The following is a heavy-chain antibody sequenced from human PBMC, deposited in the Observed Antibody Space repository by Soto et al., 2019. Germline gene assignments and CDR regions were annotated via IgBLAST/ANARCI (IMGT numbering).Heavy chain of an antibody. CDR3: VCVFDSYGMDV. CDR2: ITPFNGNT. J-gene: IGHJ6*02. V-gene: IGHV1-45*01. Sequence: QIQLAQSGAEVRKTGSSVEISCKASGYNFTYRYLHWVRQAPGQALEWMGWITPFNGNTKYAQKFQDRVSFTRDGSGSTAYMELSGLISADTGMYYCVCVFDSYGMDVWGQGTTVTVSS. D-gene: IGHD3-3*01. CDR1: GYNFTYRY.